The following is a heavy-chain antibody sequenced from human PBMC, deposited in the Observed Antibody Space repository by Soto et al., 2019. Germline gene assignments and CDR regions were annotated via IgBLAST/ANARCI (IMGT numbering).Heavy chain of an antibody. CDR2: INAGNGNT. V-gene: IGHV1-3*01. CDR3: ARDPHLWFGELSHFDY. D-gene: IGHD3-10*01. CDR1: GYTFTSYA. J-gene: IGHJ4*02. Sequence: ASVKVSCKASGYTFTSYAMHWVRQAPGQRLEWMGWINAGNGNTKYSQKFQGRVTITRDTSASTAYMELSSLRSEGTAVYYCARDPHLWFGELSHFDYWGQGTLVTVSS.